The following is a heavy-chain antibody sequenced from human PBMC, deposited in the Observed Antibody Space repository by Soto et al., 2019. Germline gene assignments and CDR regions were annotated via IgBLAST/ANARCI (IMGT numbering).Heavy chain of an antibody. CDR3: AKRPVLAASSVLHYFDY. V-gene: IGHV3-23*01. D-gene: IGHD3-3*02. J-gene: IGHJ4*02. Sequence: EVQLLESGGGLVQPGGSLRLSCAASGFTFSNYAMSWVRQAPGKGLEWVSAISGSGGSTYYADSVTGRFTISRDNSKNTLFLQMNSLRAEVTAVYFCAKRPVLAASSVLHYFDYWGQGTLVTVSS. CDR2: ISGSGGST. CDR1: GFTFSNYA.